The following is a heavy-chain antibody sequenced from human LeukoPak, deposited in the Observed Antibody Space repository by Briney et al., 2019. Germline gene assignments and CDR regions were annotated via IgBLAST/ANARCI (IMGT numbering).Heavy chain of an antibody. CDR3: ARDNTSGYYADY. D-gene: IGHD3-22*01. Sequence: ASVKVSFKASGYTFTDNFMQWVRQAPGRGLEWMGWINPHTGGTKYVERFQGRVTMTRDTSISTAYMEVRRLRSDDTAVYYCARDNTSGYYADYWGQGTLVTVSS. CDR2: INPHTGGT. V-gene: IGHV1-2*02. J-gene: IGHJ4*02. CDR1: GYTFTDNF.